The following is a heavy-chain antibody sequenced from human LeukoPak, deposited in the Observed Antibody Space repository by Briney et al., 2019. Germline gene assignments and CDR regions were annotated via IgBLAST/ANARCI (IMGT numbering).Heavy chain of an antibody. CDR3: AKVNSGWYQNDY. Sequence: GRSLRLSCAASGFTFSSYGMHWVRQAPGKGLEWVAVISYDGSNKYYADSVKGRFTISRDNSKNTLYLQMNSLRAEDTAVYYCAKVNSGWYQNDYWGQGTLVTVSS. J-gene: IGHJ4*02. CDR1: GFTFSSYG. V-gene: IGHV3-30*18. D-gene: IGHD6-19*01. CDR2: ISYDGSNK.